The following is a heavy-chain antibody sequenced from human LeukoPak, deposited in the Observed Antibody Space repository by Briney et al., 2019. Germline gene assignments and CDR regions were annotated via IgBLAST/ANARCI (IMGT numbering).Heavy chain of an antibody. D-gene: IGHD2-15*01. CDR3: ARGVVAAPQTFDY. V-gene: IGHV4-61*08. CDR1: GGSFSS. CDR2: IYFSGST. J-gene: IGHJ4*02. Sequence: SETLSLTCTVSGGSFSSFYWSWFSWSWIRQPPGKGLEWIGYIYFSGSTTYNPSLKNRVTISVDTSKNQFSLKLSSVTAADTAVYYCARGVVAAPQTFDYWGQGTLVTVSS.